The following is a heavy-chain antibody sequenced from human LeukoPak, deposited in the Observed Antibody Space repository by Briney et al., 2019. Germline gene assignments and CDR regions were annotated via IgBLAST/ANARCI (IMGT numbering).Heavy chain of an antibody. J-gene: IGHJ5*02. Sequence: SVKVSCKASGGTFSSYAISRVRQAPGQGLEWMGGIIPIFGTANYAQKFQGRVTITADESTSTAYMELSSLRSEDTAVYYCARGRWEATISGVGWLDPWGQGTLVTVSS. CDR2: IIPIFGTA. CDR3: ARGRWEATISGVGWLDP. D-gene: IGHD5-12*01. CDR1: GGTFSSYA. V-gene: IGHV1-69*13.